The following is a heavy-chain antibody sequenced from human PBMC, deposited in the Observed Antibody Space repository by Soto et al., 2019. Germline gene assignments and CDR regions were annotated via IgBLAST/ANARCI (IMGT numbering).Heavy chain of an antibody. Sequence: EVQLLESGGGLVQPGGSLRLSCAASGFTFSSYAMSWVRQAPGKGLEWVSAIRASGGSTYYADSVKGRFTISRDNSKNTLYLHMNSLRAEDTAVYYCAKGRDAPEYFQHWGQGTLVTVSS. V-gene: IGHV3-23*01. D-gene: IGHD2-21*02. CDR3: AKGRDAPEYFQH. J-gene: IGHJ1*01. CDR1: GFTFSSYA. CDR2: IRASGGST.